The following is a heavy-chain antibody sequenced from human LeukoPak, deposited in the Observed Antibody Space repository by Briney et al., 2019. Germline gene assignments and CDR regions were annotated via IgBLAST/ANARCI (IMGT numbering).Heavy chain of an antibody. V-gene: IGHV1-24*01. CDR3: ATGIVGYGDVNYFDY. CDR1: GYTLTEVS. CDR2: FAPGDGET. J-gene: IGHJ4*02. D-gene: IGHD4-17*01. Sequence: GASVKVSCKVSGYTLTEVSMHWVRQAPGKGLEWMGGFAPGDGETIYAQSFQGRLIVTEDTSTDTAYMELSSLRSEDTAVYYCATGIVGYGDVNYFDYWGQGTLVTVSS.